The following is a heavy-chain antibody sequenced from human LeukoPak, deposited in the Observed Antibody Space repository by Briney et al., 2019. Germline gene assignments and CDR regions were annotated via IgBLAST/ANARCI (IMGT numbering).Heavy chain of an antibody. CDR1: GGSISSDDYY. V-gene: IGHV4-30-4*01. D-gene: IGHD3-16*01. CDR2: IYYSGST. Sequence: SETLSLTCTVSGGSISSDDYYWSWIRQPPGKGLEWIGYIYYSGSTYYNPSLKSRVTISVDTSKNQFSLKLSSVTAADPAVYYCARAGGRAYFDYWGQGTLVTVSS. J-gene: IGHJ4*02. CDR3: ARAGGRAYFDY.